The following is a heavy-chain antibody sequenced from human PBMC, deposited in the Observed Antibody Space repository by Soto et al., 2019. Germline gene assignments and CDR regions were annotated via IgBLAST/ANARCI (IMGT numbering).Heavy chain of an antibody. Sequence: GGSLRLSCAASGFTFSSYGMHWVRQAPGKGLEWVAIISYDGSNQYYADSVKGRFTISRDNSKNTLYLQMNSLGTEDTAVYYCAKALGELSPDSYDHWGQGVLVTVSS. D-gene: IGHD3-16*02. J-gene: IGHJ4*02. V-gene: IGHV3-30*18. CDR3: AKALGELSPDSYDH. CDR2: ISYDGSNQ. CDR1: GFTFSSYG.